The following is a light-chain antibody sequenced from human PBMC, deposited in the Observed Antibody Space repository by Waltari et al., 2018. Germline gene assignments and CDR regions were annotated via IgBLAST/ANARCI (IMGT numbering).Light chain of an antibody. CDR1: SSNIGAGYD. CDR2: GNS. Sequence: QSVLTQPPSVSGAPGQRVTISCTGNSSNIGAGYDVHWYQQLPGTAPKLLIYGNSNRPSGVPARVSGSKSGTSASLAITGLQAEDEADYYCQSYDNNPYVVFGGGTKLTVL. CDR3: QSYDNNPYVV. V-gene: IGLV1-40*01. J-gene: IGLJ2*01.